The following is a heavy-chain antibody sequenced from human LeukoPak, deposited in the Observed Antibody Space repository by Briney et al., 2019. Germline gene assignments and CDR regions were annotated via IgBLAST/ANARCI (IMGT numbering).Heavy chain of an antibody. V-gene: IGHV3-13*01. D-gene: IGHD6-19*01. CDR2: IGTAGDT. CDR1: GFTFSSYD. J-gene: IGHJ2*01. CDR3: ARAPSVAGKWYFDL. Sequence: GGSLRLSCAASGFTFSSYDMHWVRQATGKGLEWVSAIGTAGDTYYPGSVKGRFTISRENAKNSLYLQMNSLRAGDTAVYYCARAPSVAGKWYFDLWGRGTLVTVSS.